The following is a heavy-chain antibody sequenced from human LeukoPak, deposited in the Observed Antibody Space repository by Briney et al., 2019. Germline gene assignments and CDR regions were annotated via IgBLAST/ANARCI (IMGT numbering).Heavy chain of an antibody. CDR2: IYSGGRT. CDR3: ARERSGAFIDY. CDR1: GFTVSSNY. J-gene: IGHJ4*02. V-gene: IGHV3-53*04. Sequence: GGSLSFSGAASGFTVSSNYRGWFPQAQGKGLKGFSVIYSGGRTYYADSVKGRFTISRHNSKNTLYLQMNSLRAEDTAVYYCARERSGAFIDYWGQGTLVTVSS. D-gene: IGHD1-26*01.